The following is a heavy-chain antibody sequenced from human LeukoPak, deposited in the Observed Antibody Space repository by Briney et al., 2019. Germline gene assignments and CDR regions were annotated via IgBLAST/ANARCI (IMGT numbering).Heavy chain of an antibody. CDR1: GGSISSGSYY. CDR3: ARETTLWFDP. V-gene: IGHV4-61*02. D-gene: IGHD1-7*01. CDR2: IYTSGST. J-gene: IGHJ5*02. Sequence: SETLSLTCTVSGGSISSGSYYWSWIRQPAGKGLEWIGRIYTSGSTNYNPSLKSRVTISVDTSKNQFSLNLSSVTAADTAVYYCARETTLWFDPWGQGTLVTVSS.